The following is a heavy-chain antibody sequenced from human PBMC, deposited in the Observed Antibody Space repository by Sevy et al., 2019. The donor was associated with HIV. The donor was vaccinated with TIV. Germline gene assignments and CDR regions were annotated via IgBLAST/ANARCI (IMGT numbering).Heavy chain of an antibody. Sequence: GSLRLSCAVSGYSISSGYYWGWIRQPPGKGLEWIGSIYHSGSTYYNPSLKSRVTISVDMSKNQFSLKLSSVTAADTAVYYCARVYYYGSGSPNYYFDYWGQGTLVTVSS. CDR1: GYSISSGYY. D-gene: IGHD3-10*01. V-gene: IGHV4-38-2*01. CDR3: ARVYYYGSGSPNYYFDY. J-gene: IGHJ4*02. CDR2: IYHSGST.